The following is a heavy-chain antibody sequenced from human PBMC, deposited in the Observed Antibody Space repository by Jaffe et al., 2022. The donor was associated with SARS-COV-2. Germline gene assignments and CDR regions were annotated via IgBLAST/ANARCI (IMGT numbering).Heavy chain of an antibody. CDR3: ARDLSRESYGFGGPFDS. D-gene: IGHD3-16*02. J-gene: IGHJ4*02. CDR1: GGSISSGGYY. V-gene: IGHV4-31*03. Sequence: QVQLQESGPGLVKPSQTLSLTCTVSGGSISSGGYYWSWIRQHPGKGPEWIGYISYAGNTYFNPSLRSRVAISADSSKNQFSLKLSSVTAADTAVYYCARDLSRESYGFGGPFDSWGQGTLVSVSS. CDR2: ISYAGNT.